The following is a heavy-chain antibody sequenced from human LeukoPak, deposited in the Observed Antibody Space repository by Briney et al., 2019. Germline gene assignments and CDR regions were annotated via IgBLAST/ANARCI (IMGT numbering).Heavy chain of an antibody. CDR3: ARGRAAVAGYFDY. Sequence: PGGSLRLSCAASGFTFSSYAMHWVRQAPGKGLEWVAVISYDGSNKYYADSVKGRFTISRDNSKNTLYLQMNSLRAEDTAVYYCARGRAAVAGYFDYWGQGTLVTVSS. CDR2: ISYDGSNK. D-gene: IGHD6-19*01. CDR1: GFTFSSYA. V-gene: IGHV3-30-3*01. J-gene: IGHJ4*02.